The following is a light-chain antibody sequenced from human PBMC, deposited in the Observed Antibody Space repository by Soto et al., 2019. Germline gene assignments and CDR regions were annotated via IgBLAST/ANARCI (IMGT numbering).Light chain of an antibody. Sequence: EIVMTQSPGTLSLSPGERSTISCRASQVIGSRYLAWYHQKSGQAPRLLIYGASTRATDIPARFSGGGSGTEFTLTISSLQSEDFAVYYCQQYNNWPRTFGQGTKVDI. CDR3: QQYNNWPRT. CDR1: QVIGSRY. CDR2: GAS. V-gene: IGKV3-15*01. J-gene: IGKJ1*01.